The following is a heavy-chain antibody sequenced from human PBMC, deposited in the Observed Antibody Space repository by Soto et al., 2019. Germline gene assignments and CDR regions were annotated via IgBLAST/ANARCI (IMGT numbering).Heavy chain of an antibody. V-gene: IGHV3-23*01. CDR1: GFTFSSYG. CDR3: AKGSVVGADYSYGMDV. CDR2: VSGSGGSV. D-gene: IGHD2-2*01. Sequence: GGSLRLSCAAAGFTFSSYGMSWVRQSPGKGLEWVSAVSGSGGSVYYADSVRGRFTISRDNSRNTLYLQVNSLRAEDTAIYYCAKGSVVGADYSYGMDVWGQGTTVTVSS. J-gene: IGHJ6*02.